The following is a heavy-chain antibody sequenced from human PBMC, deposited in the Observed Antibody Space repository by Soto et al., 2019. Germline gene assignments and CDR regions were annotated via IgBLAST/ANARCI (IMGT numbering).Heavy chain of an antibody. V-gene: IGHV5-10-1*01. J-gene: IGHJ4*02. CDR3: VRDTYFPDSSGYTRCFDY. CDR1: GYTFTSYW. Sequence: GESLKISCQVFGYTFTSYWITWVRQMPGKGLEWMGRIDPSNSFTDYNPSFEGHVILSVDLSVSTAYLQMNSLKTEDTAVYYCVRDTYFPDSSGYTRCFDYWGQGTLVTVSS. D-gene: IGHD3-22*01. CDR2: IDPSNSFT.